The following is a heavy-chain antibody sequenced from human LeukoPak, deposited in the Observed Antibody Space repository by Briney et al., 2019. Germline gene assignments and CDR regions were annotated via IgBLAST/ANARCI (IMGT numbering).Heavy chain of an antibody. D-gene: IGHD2-2*01. CDR2: VNPNTGDT. J-gene: IGHJ3*02. CDR1: GYTVTNYD. CDR3: ARADIVLLPTAMKDDPFDI. Sequence: GASVKVSCKASGYTVTNYDINWVRQATGQGREWMGWVNPNTGDTANAHKFQGRGTITRNTAISTAYMELSSLRSEETAVYYCARADIVLLPTAMKDDPFDIWGQGTMVTVSS. V-gene: IGHV1-8*01.